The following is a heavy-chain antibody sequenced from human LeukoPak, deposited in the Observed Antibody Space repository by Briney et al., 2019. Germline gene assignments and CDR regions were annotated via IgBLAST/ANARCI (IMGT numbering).Heavy chain of an antibody. CDR2: NYNSETI. Sequence: SETLSLTCTVSGGSINSYYWSWIRQPPGKGLEWIGYNYNSETINYNPSLTSRVTISLDTSKNQVSLKLTSVTAADTAVYYCVRVGGASSILSAFDIWGQGTMVTVSS. J-gene: IGHJ3*02. V-gene: IGHV4-59*01. CDR3: VRVGGASSILSAFDI. D-gene: IGHD6-6*01. CDR1: GGSINSYY.